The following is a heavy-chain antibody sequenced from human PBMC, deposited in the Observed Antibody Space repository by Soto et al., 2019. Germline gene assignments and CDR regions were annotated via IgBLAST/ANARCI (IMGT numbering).Heavy chain of an antibody. J-gene: IGHJ4*02. D-gene: IGHD4-17*01. CDR3: ARTISHDYGDYRRFDY. Sequence: QVTLKESGPVLVKPTETLTLTCTVSGFSLSNARMGVSWIRQPPGKALEWLAHIFSNDEKSYSTSLKSRLTISKDTSKSQVVLTMTNMDPVDTATYYCARTISHDYGDYRRFDYWGQGTLVTVSS. CDR1: GFSLSNARMG. CDR2: IFSNDEK. V-gene: IGHV2-26*01.